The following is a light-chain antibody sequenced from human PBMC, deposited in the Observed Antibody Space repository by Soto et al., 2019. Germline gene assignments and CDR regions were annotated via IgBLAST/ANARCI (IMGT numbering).Light chain of an antibody. CDR2: EVS. V-gene: IGLV2-14*01. J-gene: IGLJ1*01. CDR3: IAYTGSSTSYV. Sequence: QSVLTPPASVSGSPGQSITISCSGTSSDVGSYDHVAWYQQFPGKTPKLTIYEVSNRPSGVSSRFSGSKSGNTASLTISGLQAEDEADYYCIAYTGSSTSYVFGTGTKVTVL. CDR1: SSDVGSYDH.